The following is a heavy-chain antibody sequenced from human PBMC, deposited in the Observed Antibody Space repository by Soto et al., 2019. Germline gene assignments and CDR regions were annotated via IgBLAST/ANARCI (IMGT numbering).Heavy chain of an antibody. V-gene: IGHV4-4*07. D-gene: IGHD6-19*01. CDR2: IYTSGST. Sequence: SETLSLTCTVSGGSISSYYWSWIRQPARKGLEWIGSIYTSGSTNYNPSLKSRVTMSVDTSKNQFSLKLSSVTAADTAVYYCTGVAGTNYYYYYGMDVWGQGTTVTVSS. J-gene: IGHJ6*02. CDR3: TGVAGTNYYYYYGMDV. CDR1: GGSISSYY.